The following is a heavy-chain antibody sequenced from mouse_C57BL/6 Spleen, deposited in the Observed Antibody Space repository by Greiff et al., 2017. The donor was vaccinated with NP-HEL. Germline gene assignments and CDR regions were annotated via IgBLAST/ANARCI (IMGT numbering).Heavy chain of an antibody. CDR1: GYTFTSYW. Sequence: VQLQQPGAELVRPGTSVKLSCKASGYTFTSYWMHWVKQRPGQGLEWIGVIDPSDSYTNYNQKFKGKATLTVDTSSSTAYMQLSSLTSEDSAVYYCARDQTGTGYWGQGTTLTVSS. J-gene: IGHJ2*01. D-gene: IGHD4-1*01. CDR2: IDPSDSYT. V-gene: IGHV1-59*01. CDR3: ARDQTGTGY.